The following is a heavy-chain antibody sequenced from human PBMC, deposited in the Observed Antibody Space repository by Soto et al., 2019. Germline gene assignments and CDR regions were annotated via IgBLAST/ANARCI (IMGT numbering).Heavy chain of an antibody. J-gene: IGHJ4*02. CDR1: GFRFSGST. CDR2: ISSSSHYI. D-gene: IGHD2-21*02. V-gene: IGHV3-21*01. Sequence: GGSLRLSCVASGFRFSGSTMHWVRQAPGKGLNWVSSISSSSHYIYYADSLKGRFTISRDNAKNSLFLQMNSLRAEDTAVYYCARDLREVSALWGQGTLLTVSS. CDR3: ARDLREVSAL.